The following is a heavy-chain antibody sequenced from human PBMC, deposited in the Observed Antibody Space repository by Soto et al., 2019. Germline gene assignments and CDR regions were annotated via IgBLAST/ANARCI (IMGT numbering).Heavy chain of an antibody. D-gene: IGHD3-10*01. Sequence: GGSLRLSCAASGFTVSSNYMSWVRQAPGKGLEWVSVIYSGGSTYYADSVKGRFTISRDNSKNTLYLQMNSLRAEDTAVYYCARTDYMVRGVILPFDIWGQGTMVTVSS. J-gene: IGHJ3*02. V-gene: IGHV3-66*01. CDR2: IYSGGST. CDR1: GFTVSSNY. CDR3: ARTDYMVRGVILPFDI.